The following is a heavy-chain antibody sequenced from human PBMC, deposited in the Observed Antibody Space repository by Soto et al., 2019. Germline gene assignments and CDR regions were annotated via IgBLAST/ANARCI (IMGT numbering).Heavy chain of an antibody. D-gene: IGHD6-19*01. Sequence: DVQLVESGGGLVQPGGSLRLSCVGSGFIFSSDWMNWVRQAPGKGLEWVANIKQDGSAMYYVDSVKGRFTISRDNAKNSLYLQMNSLRVEDTAVYFCAAWITSDWSAWGQGTLVTVSS. J-gene: IGHJ5*02. CDR3: AAWITSDWSA. CDR2: IKQDGSAM. CDR1: GFIFSSDW. V-gene: IGHV3-7*05.